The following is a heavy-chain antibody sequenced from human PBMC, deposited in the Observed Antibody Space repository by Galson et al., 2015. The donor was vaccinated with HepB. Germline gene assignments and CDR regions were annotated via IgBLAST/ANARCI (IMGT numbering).Heavy chain of an antibody. D-gene: IGHD2-21*02. CDR3: ARDIGTYCGGDCLGPFDY. J-gene: IGHJ4*02. V-gene: IGHV1-46*01. Sequence: SVKVSCKASGYTFTNHYIHWVRQAPGQGLEWMGIINPSGGSTDYAQKYQGRITMTRDTSTSTVYMELSSLTSGDTAVYYCARDIGTYCGGDCLGPFDYWGQGTLVTVSS. CDR2: INPSGGST. CDR1: GYTFTNHY.